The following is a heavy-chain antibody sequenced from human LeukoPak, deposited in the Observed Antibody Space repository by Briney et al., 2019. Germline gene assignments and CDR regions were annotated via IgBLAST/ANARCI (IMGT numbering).Heavy chain of an antibody. CDR3: ATNRDCSSTSCYVADY. J-gene: IGHJ4*02. Sequence: GASVKVSCKTSGYTFSNYYIHWVRQAPGQGLEWMGIINPTDDSTTYAQKFQGRVTMTRDTSISTAYMELSRLRSDDTAVYYCATNRDCSSTSCYVADYWGQGTLVTVSS. CDR1: GYTFSNYY. D-gene: IGHD2-2*01. V-gene: IGHV1-46*01. CDR2: INPTDDST.